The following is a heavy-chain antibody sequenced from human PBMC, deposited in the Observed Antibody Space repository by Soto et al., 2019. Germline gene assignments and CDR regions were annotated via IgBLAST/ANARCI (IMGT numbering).Heavy chain of an antibody. Sequence: PSETLSLTCTVSGDSISGSYWSWIRQPPGKGLEWIGYINHSGSTNYNPSLKSRVTISGDTSKNQFSLKLSSVTDADTAVYYCARDGSGWYFDYWGQGTLVTVS. V-gene: IGHV4-59*01. CDR2: INHSGST. CDR1: GDSISGSY. J-gene: IGHJ4*02. CDR3: ARDGSGWYFDY. D-gene: IGHD6-19*01.